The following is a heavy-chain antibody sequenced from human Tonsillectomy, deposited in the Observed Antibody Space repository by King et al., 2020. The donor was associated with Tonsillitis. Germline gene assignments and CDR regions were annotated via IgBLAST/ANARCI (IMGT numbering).Heavy chain of an antibody. D-gene: IGHD2-15*01. J-gene: IGHJ2*01. CDR2: ISSTGGST. CDR1: GFTFSSYA. CDR3: VKDHRYCSDGNCRLYWYFNL. V-gene: IGHV3-64D*06. Sequence: VQLVESGGGLVQPGGSLRLSCSGSGFTFSSYAMHWVRQAPGKGLEYVSAISSTGGSTYYADSVKGRFTISRDNSKNTLYLQMSSLRAEDTAVYYCVKDHRYCSDGNCRLYWYFNLWGRGTLVTVSS.